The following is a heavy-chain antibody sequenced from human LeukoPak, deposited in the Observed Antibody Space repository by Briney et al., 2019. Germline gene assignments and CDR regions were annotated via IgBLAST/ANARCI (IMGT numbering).Heavy chain of an antibody. CDR3: AREVHSSGYGY. CDR1: GYTFTGYY. V-gene: IGHV1-2*06. Sequence: ASVKISCKVSGYTFTGYYMHWVRQAPGQGLEWMGRINPNSGGTNYAQKFQGRVTMTRDTSISTAYMELSRLRSDDTAVYYCAREVHSSGYGYWGQGTLVTVSS. CDR2: INPNSGGT. D-gene: IGHD3-22*01. J-gene: IGHJ4*02.